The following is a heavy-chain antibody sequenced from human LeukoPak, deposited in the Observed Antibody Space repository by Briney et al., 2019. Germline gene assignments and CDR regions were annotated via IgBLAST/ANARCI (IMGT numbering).Heavy chain of an antibody. Sequence: SVKVSCKASGGTFSSYAISWVRQAPGQGLEWMGRIIPILGIANYAQKFQGRVTITADKSTSTAYMELSSLRPEDTAVYYCARVTYYYGSGSYKFHWFDPWGQGTLVTVSS. CDR1: GGTFSSYA. D-gene: IGHD3-10*01. CDR3: ARVTYYYGSGSYKFHWFDP. J-gene: IGHJ5*02. V-gene: IGHV1-69*04. CDR2: IIPILGIA.